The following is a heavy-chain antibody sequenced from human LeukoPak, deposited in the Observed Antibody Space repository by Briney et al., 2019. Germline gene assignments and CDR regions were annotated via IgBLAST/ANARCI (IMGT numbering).Heavy chain of an antibody. D-gene: IGHD6-6*01. Sequence: GGSLRLSCVGSGFTFSKYTMSWVRQVPGKGLEWVASIYGGTTPTTFYSDSVKGRFTISRDNSMNTVYLQMNGLRAEDTAVYYCARKAVIAARPSPADYWGQGTPVTVSS. V-gene: IGHV3-23*01. J-gene: IGHJ4*02. CDR1: GFTFSKYT. CDR2: YGGTTPTT. CDR3: ARKAVIAARPSPADY.